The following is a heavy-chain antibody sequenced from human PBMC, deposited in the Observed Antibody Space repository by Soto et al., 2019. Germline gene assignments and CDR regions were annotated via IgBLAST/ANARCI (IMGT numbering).Heavy chain of an antibody. Sequence: SETLSLTCTVSGDSISSSRSSSYYWGWIRQTPGKGLEWIGHIYYTGNTYYNPSLKSRVTISVDTSKNQFSLKVTSVTAADTAVFYCARHAGIAATIDYWGQGSLVTVSS. CDR3: ARHAGIAATIDY. J-gene: IGHJ4*02. CDR2: IYYTGNT. D-gene: IGHD5-12*01. CDR1: GDSISSSRSSSYY. V-gene: IGHV4-39*01.